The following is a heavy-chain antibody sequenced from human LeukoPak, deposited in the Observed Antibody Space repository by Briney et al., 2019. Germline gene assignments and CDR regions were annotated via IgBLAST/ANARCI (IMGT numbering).Heavy chain of an antibody. CDR2: NSWEGGHT. D-gene: IGHD5-12*01. J-gene: IGHJ3*02. Sequence: GGPLRLFCAPSEFPHADYVMQWVPEAPGKGVEWVSLNSWEGGHTYHADSVKARFTTSRHNAKTSLYPQMNSLRAEDTAVYYCARPRTVVATMEVLIGDAFDIWSQGTMVTVSS. CDR1: EFPHADYV. CDR3: ARPRTVVATMEVLIGDAFDI. V-gene: IGHV3-43D*04.